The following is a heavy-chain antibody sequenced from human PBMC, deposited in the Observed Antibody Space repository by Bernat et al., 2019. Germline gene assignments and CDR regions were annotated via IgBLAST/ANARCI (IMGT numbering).Heavy chain of an antibody. J-gene: IGHJ4*02. CDR2: IYDRGST. CDR3: ARKAGQVGPFPLDY. V-gene: IGHV4-59*08. CDR1: GGSISNKY. D-gene: IGHD1-26*01. Sequence: QGQLQESGPGLVKPSETLSLTCTVSGGSISNKYWSWIRQPPGKGLEWIGYIYDRGSTNYNPSLKSRVTISVDTSKNQFSLKLSSVPAADTAVYYCARKAGQVGPFPLDYWGQGTLVTVCS.